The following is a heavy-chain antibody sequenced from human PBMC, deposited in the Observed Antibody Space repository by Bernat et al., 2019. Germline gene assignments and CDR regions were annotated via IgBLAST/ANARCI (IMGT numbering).Heavy chain of an antibody. D-gene: IGHD3-9*01. CDR2: IYSSGST. V-gene: IGHV4-39*01. CDR3: ARHHADILTGYWRFDP. Sequence: QLQLQESGPGLVKPSETLSLTCTVSGGSISSRSYYWGWIRQPPGKGLEWIGSIYSSGSTYYNPSLTNRVTISVDTSKNQFSLTLSSVTAADTAVYYCARHHADILTGYWRFDPWGQGTLVTVSS. J-gene: IGHJ5*02. CDR1: GGSISSRSYY.